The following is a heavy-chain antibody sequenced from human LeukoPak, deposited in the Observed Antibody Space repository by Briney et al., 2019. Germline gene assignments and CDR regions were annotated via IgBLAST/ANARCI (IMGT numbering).Heavy chain of an antibody. CDR1: GFTFSSYG. V-gene: IGHV3-30*18. J-gene: IGHJ4*02. CDR3: AKCHYYDSSGYSLYFDY. Sequence: GGSLRLSCAASGFTFSSYGMHWVRQAPGKGLEWVAVISYDGSNKYYADSVKGRFTISRDNSKNTLYLQMNSLRAEDTAVYYCAKCHYYDSSGYSLYFDYWGQGTLVTVSS. D-gene: IGHD3-22*01. CDR2: ISYDGSNK.